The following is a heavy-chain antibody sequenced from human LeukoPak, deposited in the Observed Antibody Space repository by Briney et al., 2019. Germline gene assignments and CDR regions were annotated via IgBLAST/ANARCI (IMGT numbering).Heavy chain of an antibody. Sequence: PGGSLRLSCAASGFTFSSYGMSWVRQAPGKGLEWVSAISGSGGSTYYADSVKGRFTISRDNSKNTLYLQMNSLRAEDTAVYYCAREMRKLSYMDVWGKGTTVTVSS. J-gene: IGHJ6*03. CDR2: ISGSGGST. V-gene: IGHV3-23*01. D-gene: IGHD5-18*01. CDR3: AREMRKLSYMDV. CDR1: GFTFSSYG.